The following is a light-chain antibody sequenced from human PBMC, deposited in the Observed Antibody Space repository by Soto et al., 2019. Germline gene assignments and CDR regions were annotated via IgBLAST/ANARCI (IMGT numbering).Light chain of an antibody. V-gene: IGKV1-33*01. Sequence: DIKVTQSPSSLSASVEDRVTITCQASHDISKCLNWYQQKAGEAPKLLIYDASNLETGVPSRFSGSGSGTDFTFTISSLQPEDIATYYCQQYDNLPITFGQGTLLEI. CDR3: QQYDNLPIT. CDR2: DAS. J-gene: IGKJ5*01. CDR1: HDISKC.